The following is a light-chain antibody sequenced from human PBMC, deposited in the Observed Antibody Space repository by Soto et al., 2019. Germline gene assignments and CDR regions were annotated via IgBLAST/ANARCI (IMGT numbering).Light chain of an antibody. Sequence: IQMSWPPSSLAAPLGARVTITCRARQGIRNDLGWYQQKPGKAPKLLIYAASTLQSGVPSRFSGSGSGTDFTLTISRLEPEDFAVYYCQQYHSSLWTFGQGTKVDNK. V-gene: IGKV1-17*01. J-gene: IGKJ1*01. CDR1: QGIRND. CDR2: AAS. CDR3: QQYHSSLWT.